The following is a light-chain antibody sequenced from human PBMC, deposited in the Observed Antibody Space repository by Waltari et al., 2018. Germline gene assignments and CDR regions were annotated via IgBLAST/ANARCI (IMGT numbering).Light chain of an antibody. CDR3: QQSYTTPRT. CDR2: AAS. Sequence: DIQMTQSPSSLSASVGDRVTITCRAGQIITNFLNWYRQKPGKAPELLIYAASSLQTGVPSMFNGSGSGTDFTLTVTSLQPEDFATYYCQQSYTTPRTFGQGTKVEIK. J-gene: IGKJ1*01. CDR1: QIITNF. V-gene: IGKV1-39*01.